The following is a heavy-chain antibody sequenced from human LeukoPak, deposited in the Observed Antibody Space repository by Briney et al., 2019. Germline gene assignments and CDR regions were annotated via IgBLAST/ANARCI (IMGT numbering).Heavy chain of an antibody. Sequence: SETLSLTCTVSGGSISSSSYYWGWIRQPPGKGLEWIGSIYYSGSTYYNPSLKSRVTISVDTSKNQFSLKLSSVTAADTAVFYCARHRGLYYYHMDVWGKGTTVTISS. J-gene: IGHJ6*03. CDR3: ARHRGLYYYHMDV. V-gene: IGHV4-39*01. CDR2: IYYSGST. D-gene: IGHD3-10*01. CDR1: GGSISSSSYY.